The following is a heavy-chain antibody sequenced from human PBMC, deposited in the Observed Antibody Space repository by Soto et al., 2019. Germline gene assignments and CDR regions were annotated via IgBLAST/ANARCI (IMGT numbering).Heavy chain of an antibody. D-gene: IGHD3-3*01. CDR3: AKAGQKGFWSGYYTGLGTYYYYYGMDV. J-gene: IGHJ6*02. CDR1: GFTFSSYA. Sequence: GSLRLSCAASGFTFSSYAMSWVRQAPGKGLEWVSAISGSGGSTYYADSVKGRFTISRDNSKNTLYLQMNSLRAEDTAVYYCAKAGQKGFWSGYYTGLGTYYYYYGMDVWGQGTTVTVSS. V-gene: IGHV3-23*01. CDR2: ISGSGGST.